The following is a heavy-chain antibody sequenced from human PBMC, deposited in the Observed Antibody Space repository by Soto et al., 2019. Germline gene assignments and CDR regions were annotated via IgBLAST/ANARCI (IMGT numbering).Heavy chain of an antibody. CDR3: ATLRLKKYYYDSVGYFDY. CDR1: GYTLTELS. Sequence: GASVKVSCNVSGYTLTELSMHWVRQAPGKGLEWMGGFDPEDGETIYAQKFQVRVTMTEDTSTDTAYMELSSLRSEYTAVYYCATLRLKKYYYDSVGYFDYWGQGTLVTVSS. D-gene: IGHD3-22*01. CDR2: FDPEDGET. V-gene: IGHV1-24*01. J-gene: IGHJ4*02.